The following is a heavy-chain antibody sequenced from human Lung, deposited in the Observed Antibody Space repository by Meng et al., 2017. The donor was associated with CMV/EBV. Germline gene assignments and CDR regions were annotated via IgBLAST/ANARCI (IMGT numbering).Heavy chain of an antibody. CDR3: ASWVGRQLVLYYYGMDV. V-gene: IGHV1-69*10. CDR1: GGTFSSYA. D-gene: IGHD6-13*01. Sequence: SSVXVSXKASGGTFSSYAISWVRQAPGQGLEWMGGIIPILGIANYAQKFQGRVTITADKSTSTAYMELSSLRSEDTAVYYCASWVGRQLVLYYYGMDVWGQRTTVTVSS. CDR2: IIPILGIA. J-gene: IGHJ6*01.